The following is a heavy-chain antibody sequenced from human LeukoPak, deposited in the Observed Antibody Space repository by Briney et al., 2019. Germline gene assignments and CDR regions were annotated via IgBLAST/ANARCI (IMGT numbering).Heavy chain of an antibody. CDR3: ARDLGEGAKRDLDF. CDR2: INTYNGNT. J-gene: IGHJ4*02. V-gene: IGHV1-18*01. D-gene: IGHD1-26*01. CDR1: GYRFSDYG. Sequence: ASVKVSCKTSGYRFSDYGISWVRQAPGRGLQWMGWINTYNGNTEYAQSPQGRATMTIDTATATAYLEVRSLISDDTAVYYCARDLGEGAKRDLDFWGQGTLVTVSS.